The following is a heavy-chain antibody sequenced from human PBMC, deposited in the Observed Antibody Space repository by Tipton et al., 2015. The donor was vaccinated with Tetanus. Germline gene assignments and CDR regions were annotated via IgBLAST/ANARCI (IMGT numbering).Heavy chain of an antibody. J-gene: IGHJ6*02. CDR1: GFTFSKYA. CDR2: ISYDGEKI. V-gene: IGHV3-30*04. CDR3: AKDRRGSYSFYYGMDV. D-gene: IGHD1-26*01. Sequence: SLRLSCAASGFTFSKYAIHWVRQAPGKGLEWVAVISYDGEKIFYGDSVKGRFTISRDNSDNTLHLQMNSLRAEDTALYYCAKDRRGSYSFYYGMDVWGQGTTVTVSS.